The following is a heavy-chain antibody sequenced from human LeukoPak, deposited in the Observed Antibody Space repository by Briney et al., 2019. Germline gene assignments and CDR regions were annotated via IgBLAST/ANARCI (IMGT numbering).Heavy chain of an antibody. CDR1: GFTFRSYG. CDR3: AKEYDSLYYFDN. CDR2: ISYDGSKE. J-gene: IGHJ4*02. D-gene: IGHD3-16*01. V-gene: IGHV3-30*18. Sequence: PGRSLRLSCAASGFTFRSYGMHWVRQAPGKGLSWVAVISYDGSKEHYGDSVKGRFSISRDNSKNTLYLQMTSLRAEDTAVYYCAKEYDSLYYFDNWGQGTLVTVSS.